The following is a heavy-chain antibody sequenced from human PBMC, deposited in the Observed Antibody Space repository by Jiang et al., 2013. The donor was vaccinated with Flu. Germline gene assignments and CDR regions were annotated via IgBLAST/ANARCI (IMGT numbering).Heavy chain of an antibody. CDR2: INTANGNT. J-gene: IGHJ4*02. V-gene: IGHV1-3*04. Sequence: RQAPGQRLEWMGWINTANGNTEYSPKFQARVTLTRDTSASTAYMELSSLTSEDTALYYCARFNVTSGLDYWGQGTLVIVSS. D-gene: IGHD3/OR15-3a*01. CDR3: ARFNVTSGLDY.